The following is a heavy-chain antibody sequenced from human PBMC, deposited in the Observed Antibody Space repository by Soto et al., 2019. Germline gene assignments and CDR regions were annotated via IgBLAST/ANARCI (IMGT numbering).Heavy chain of an antibody. J-gene: IGHJ6*02. V-gene: IGHV1-69*01. CDR1: RDTFTTYA. CDR3: ARGETYLGV. CDR2: IIPIFSSR. Sequence: QVQLVQSGAEVKKPGSSVKVSCKTSRDTFTTYAFNWVRQAPGQGLEWMGWIIPIFSSRNYAEKFQGRVTITADDSTSTAYMELRSLRFEDTAVYYCARGETYLGVWGQGTTVTVSS. D-gene: IGHD3-16*01.